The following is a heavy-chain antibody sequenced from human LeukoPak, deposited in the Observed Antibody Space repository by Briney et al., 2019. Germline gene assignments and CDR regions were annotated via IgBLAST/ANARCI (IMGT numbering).Heavy chain of an antibody. J-gene: IGHJ4*02. CDR2: ISGSDDGT. D-gene: IGHD2-15*01. Sequence: GALRLSCAASGFTFSTYAMSWVRQIPGKGLEWVSAISGSDDGTYYADSVKGRFTISRDNSRNTLYLQMNTLRAEDTAVYFCAKSPVSSCRGSFCYPFDYWGQGNLVTVSS. CDR1: GFTFSTYA. CDR3: AKSPVSSCRGSFCYPFDY. V-gene: IGHV3-23*01.